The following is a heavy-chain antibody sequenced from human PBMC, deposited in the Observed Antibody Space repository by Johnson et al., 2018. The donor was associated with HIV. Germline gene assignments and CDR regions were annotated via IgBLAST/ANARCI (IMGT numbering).Heavy chain of an antibody. V-gene: IGHV3-23*04. Sequence: VQLVESGGGVVQPGRSLRLSCAASGFTFSSYAMSWVRQAPGKGLEWVSAISGSGGRTYYADSVKGRFTISRDNSKNTVYLQMKSLRAEDTAVYYCAKGAYYYDSSGYHYDVPRGAFDIWGQGTMVTVSS. CDR2: ISGSGGRT. D-gene: IGHD3-22*01. CDR3: AKGAYYYDSSGYHYDVPRGAFDI. CDR1: GFTFSSYA. J-gene: IGHJ3*02.